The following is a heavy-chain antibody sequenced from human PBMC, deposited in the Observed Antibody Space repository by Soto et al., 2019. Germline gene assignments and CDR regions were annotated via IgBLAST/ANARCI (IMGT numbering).Heavy chain of an antibody. V-gene: IGHV1-69*01. CDR1: GGTFSSYA. J-gene: IGHJ4*02. Sequence: QVQLVQSGAEVKKPGSSVKVSCKASGGTFSSYAISWVRQAPGQGLECMGGIIPIFGTANYAQKFQGRVTITADESPSTAYMELSSLRSEDTAVYYCASTTRGYSGYALFDYWGQGTLVTVSS. CDR3: ASTTRGYSGYALFDY. D-gene: IGHD5-12*01. CDR2: IIPIFGTA.